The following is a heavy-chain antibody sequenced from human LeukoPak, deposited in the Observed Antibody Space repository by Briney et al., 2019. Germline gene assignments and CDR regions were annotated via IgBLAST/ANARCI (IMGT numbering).Heavy chain of an antibody. J-gene: IGHJ6*02. D-gene: IGHD2-2*01. Sequence: PGGSLRLSCAASGFTFSSYSMNWVRQAPVKVLEWVSSISSSSSYIYYAGSVKGRFTISRDNAKNSLYLQMNSLRAEDTAVYYCAREEDCSSTSCYYYYYYGLGVWGQGTTVTVSS. CDR1: GFTFSSYS. V-gene: IGHV3-21*01. CDR2: ISSSSSYI. CDR3: AREEDCSSTSCYYYYYYGLGV.